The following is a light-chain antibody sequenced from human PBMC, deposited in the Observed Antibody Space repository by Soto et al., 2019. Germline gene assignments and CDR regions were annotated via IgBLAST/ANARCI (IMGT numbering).Light chain of an antibody. CDR2: GAS. Sequence: EIVLTQSPCTLSWSAGERATRSCRASQRFSSGYLAWYQQKPGQTPRLVIYGASGRATGIPARFSGSGYGTEFNLTINSLQPEDFAVYYCQQYNNWPRTFGQGTKVDI. J-gene: IGKJ1*01. CDR1: QRFSSGY. CDR3: QQYNNWPRT. V-gene: IGKV3-20*01.